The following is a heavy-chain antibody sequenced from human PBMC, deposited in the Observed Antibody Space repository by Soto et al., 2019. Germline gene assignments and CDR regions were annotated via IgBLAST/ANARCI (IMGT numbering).Heavy chain of an antibody. CDR3: ARERAQSGYAYYCDY. Sequence: SETLSLTCTVSGGSISTYYWSWIRQPPGKGLEWIGYIYYSGSTNYNPSLKSRIVMSVDTAKNQFSLQLRSVTAADTAVYYFARERAQSGYAYYCDYWGLGTLVTVS. V-gene: IGHV4-59*01. D-gene: IGHD5-12*01. CDR1: GGSISTYY. CDR2: IYYSGST. J-gene: IGHJ4*02.